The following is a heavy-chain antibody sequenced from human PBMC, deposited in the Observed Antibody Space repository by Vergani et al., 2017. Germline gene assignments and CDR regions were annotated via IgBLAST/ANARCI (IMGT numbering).Heavy chain of an antibody. J-gene: IGHJ2*01. V-gene: IGHV4-4*03. CDR1: GDSISSNNC. D-gene: IGHD3-10*01. CDR2: INYVGRT. Sequence: QVQLQESGPGLVKPPGTLSLTCAVSGDSISSNNCWTWVRQPPGKGLEWIGSINYVGRTYYIPSLQSRATVLVDTSKNQFSLNLTSVTAADAAVYYCARGRGDNWCFDLWGRGTLVTVSS. CDR3: ARGRGDNWCFDL.